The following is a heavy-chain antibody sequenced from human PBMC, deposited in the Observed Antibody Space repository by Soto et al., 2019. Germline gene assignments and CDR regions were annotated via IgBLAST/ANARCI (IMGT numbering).Heavy chain of an antibody. CDR1: GFTFSSSW. CDR3: AGIQNNWFDP. CDR2: IKHDGSEV. J-gene: IGHJ5*02. V-gene: IGHV3-7*01. Sequence: EVQLVESGGGLVQPGGCPRLTCTASGFTFSSSWMAWVRQAPGKGLEWVGNIKHDGSEVYYLDSVRGRFTISRDSAWKSLYLQVNSLRAEDTAVYYCAGIQNNWFDPWGQGTLVAVSS.